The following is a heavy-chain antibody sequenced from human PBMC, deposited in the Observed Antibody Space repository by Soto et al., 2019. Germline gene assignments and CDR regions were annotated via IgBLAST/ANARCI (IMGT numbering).Heavy chain of an antibody. CDR1: GFSFRSYS. J-gene: IGHJ4*02. D-gene: IGHD2-8*01. V-gene: IGHV3-48*04. CDR3: ARELEYCSNGVCYPYFDS. CDR2: ISSSSYTI. Sequence: EVQLEESGGGLVQPGGSLRLSCAASGFSFRSYSMNCVRQAPGKGLEWLSDISSSSYTIYYADSVKGRFTISRDNANNSLYLKMDSLRAEDTAVYYCARELEYCSNGVCYPYFDSWGQGTLVTVSS.